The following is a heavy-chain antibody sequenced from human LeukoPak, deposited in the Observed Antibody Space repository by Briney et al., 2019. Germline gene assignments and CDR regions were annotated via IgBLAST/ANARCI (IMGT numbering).Heavy chain of an antibody. J-gene: IGHJ4*02. CDR2: INPSGGST. CDR1: GYSFTSYY. Sequence: ASVKVSCKASGYSFTSYYMHWVRQAPGQGLEWMGIINPSGGSTSYAQKFQGRVTMTRDTSTSTVYMELSSLRSEDTAVYYCARESLAAAGLDYWGLGTLVTVSS. D-gene: IGHD6-13*01. CDR3: ARESLAAAGLDY. V-gene: IGHV1-46*01.